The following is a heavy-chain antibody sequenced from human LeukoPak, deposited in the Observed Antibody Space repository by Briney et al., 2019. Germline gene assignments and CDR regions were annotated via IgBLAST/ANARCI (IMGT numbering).Heavy chain of an antibody. CDR2: IRSKANSYAT. J-gene: IGHJ4*02. D-gene: IGHD5-12*01. CDR1: GFTFSSYS. CDR3: TSVIVGTLGAFDY. Sequence: GGSLRLSCAASGFTFSSYSMNWVRQASGKGLEWVGRIRSKANSYATAYAASVKGRFTISRDDSKNTAYLQMNSLKTEDTAVYYCTSVIVGTLGAFDYWGQGTLVTVSS. V-gene: IGHV3-73*01.